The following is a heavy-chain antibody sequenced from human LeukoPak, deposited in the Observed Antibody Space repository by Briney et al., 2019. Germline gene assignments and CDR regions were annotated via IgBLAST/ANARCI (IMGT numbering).Heavy chain of an antibody. CDR1: GYTFTSYG. D-gene: IGHD3-3*01. V-gene: IGHV1-2*02. CDR2: INPNSGGT. J-gene: IGHJ6*03. Sequence: GASVKVSCKASGYTFTSYGISWVRQAPGQGLEWMGWINPNSGGTNYAQKFQGRVTMTRDTSISTAYMELSRLRSDDTAVYYCARDPLRFSYYYYMDVWGKGTTVTVSS. CDR3: ARDPLRFSYYYYMDV.